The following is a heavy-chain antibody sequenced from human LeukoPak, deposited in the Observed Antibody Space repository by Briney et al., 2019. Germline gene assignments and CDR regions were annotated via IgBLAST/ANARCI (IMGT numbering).Heavy chain of an antibody. J-gene: IGHJ4*02. CDR2: IYSSGST. Sequence: SETLSLTCTVSGGSISSYYWSWIRQPAGKGLEWIGRIYSSGSTSYNPSLKSRVTMSVDTSKNQVSLKLSSATAADTAMYHCARVSQSSGISSGYFDYWGQGTLVTVSS. CDR3: ARVSQSSGISSGYFDY. D-gene: IGHD4-23*01. CDR1: GGSISSYY. V-gene: IGHV4-4*07.